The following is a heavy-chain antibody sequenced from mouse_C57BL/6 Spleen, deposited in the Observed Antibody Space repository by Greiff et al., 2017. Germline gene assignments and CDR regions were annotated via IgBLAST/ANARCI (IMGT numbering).Heavy chain of an antibody. Sequence: QVQLQQPGAELVKPGASVKLSCKASGYTFTSYWMQWVKQRPGQGLEWIGEIDPSDSYTNYNQKFKGQATLTVDTSSSTAYMQLSSLTSEDSAGYCCAREREDAMGYWGQGTSVTVSS. CDR2: IDPSDSYT. V-gene: IGHV1-50*01. CDR1: GYTFTSYW. J-gene: IGHJ4*01. CDR3: AREREDAMGY.